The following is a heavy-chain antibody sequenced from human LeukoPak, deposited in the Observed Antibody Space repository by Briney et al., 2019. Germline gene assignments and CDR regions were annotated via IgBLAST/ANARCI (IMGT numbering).Heavy chain of an antibody. CDR2: IYSGGDT. D-gene: IGHD6-19*01. CDR1: GFTVSSNY. J-gene: IGHJ4*02. V-gene: IGHV3-66*01. Sequence: GGSLRLSCAASGFTVSSNYMGWVRQAPGKGLDWVSVIYSGGDTYYADAVKGRFTISRDNSKNMIYLEMTSLKAEDTAVYYCAKERNLEIAVAGTIFDYWGQGTLVTVSS. CDR3: AKERNLEIAVAGTIFDY.